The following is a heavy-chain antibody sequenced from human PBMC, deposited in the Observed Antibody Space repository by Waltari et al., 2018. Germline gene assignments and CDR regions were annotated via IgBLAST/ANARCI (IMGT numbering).Heavy chain of an antibody. CDR2: ISSSSSYI. V-gene: IGHV3-21*02. CDR3: ARDRGGLVFDY. J-gene: IGHJ4*02. D-gene: IGHD1-26*01. Sequence: EVQLVESGGGLVKPGGSLRLSCAASGFTFSGYSMNWVRQAPGKGPEWFASISSSSSYIYYTDSVKGRFTISRDDAKNSLYLQMNSLRAEDSAVYYCARDRGGLVFDYWGQGTLVTVSS. CDR1: GFTFSGYS.